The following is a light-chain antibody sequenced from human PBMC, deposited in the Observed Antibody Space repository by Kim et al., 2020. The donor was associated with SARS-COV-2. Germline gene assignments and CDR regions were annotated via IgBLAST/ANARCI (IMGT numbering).Light chain of an antibody. Sequence: QAVVTQEPSLTVSPGGTVTLTCGSNTGAVASGHYPSWLQQKPGQAPRTLIYDTTKKLSWTPARFSGSLLEDKAALTLSGAQPEDEADYYCLVSYSNFGVFGGGTQLTVL. J-gene: IGLJ3*02. CDR2: DTT. CDR3: LVSYSNFGV. CDR1: TGAVASGHY. V-gene: IGLV7-46*01.